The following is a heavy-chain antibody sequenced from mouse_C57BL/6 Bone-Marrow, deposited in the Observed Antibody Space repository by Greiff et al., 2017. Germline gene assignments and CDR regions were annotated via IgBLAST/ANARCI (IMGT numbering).Heavy chain of an antibody. CDR1: GYTFTSYW. CDR2: IYPGNSDT. J-gene: IGHJ1*03. Sequence: VQLQQSGTVLARPGASVKMSCKTSGYTFTSYWMHWVKQRPGQGLEWIGAIYPGNSDTSYNQKFKGKAKLTAVPSASTAYMELSSLTNEDSAVYYCMPYYGSKDWYFDVWGTGTTVTVSS. V-gene: IGHV1-5*01. D-gene: IGHD1-1*01. CDR3: MPYYGSKDWYFDV.